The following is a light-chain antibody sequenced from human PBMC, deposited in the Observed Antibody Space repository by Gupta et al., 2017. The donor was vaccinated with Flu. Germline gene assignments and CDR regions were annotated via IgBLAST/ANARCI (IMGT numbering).Light chain of an antibody. V-gene: IGKV1-5*03. CDR2: QAS. CDR3: QRYDSLWT. CDR1: QSMSNW. J-gene: IGKJ1*01. Sequence: DDGVTITCRASQSMSNWLAWYQQKPGKVPKLLIYQASSLESGVPSRCSGSGSGTEFTLTISSLQPDDVATYYCQRYDSLWTFGQGTRVEIK.